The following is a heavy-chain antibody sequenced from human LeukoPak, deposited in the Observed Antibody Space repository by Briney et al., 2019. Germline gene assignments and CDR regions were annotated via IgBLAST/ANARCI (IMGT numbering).Heavy chain of an antibody. Sequence: GGSLRLSCAVSGFIFSSYSMSWVRQAPGKGLEWISAISENSRKTYYVDSVKGRFTISRDNSKNTLYLQMNSLRVEDTAVYYCAKETVGIPAAASWGQGTLVTVSS. CDR2: ISENSRKT. V-gene: IGHV3-23*01. D-gene: IGHD6-13*01. J-gene: IGHJ4*02. CDR3: AKETVGIPAAAS. CDR1: GFIFSSYS.